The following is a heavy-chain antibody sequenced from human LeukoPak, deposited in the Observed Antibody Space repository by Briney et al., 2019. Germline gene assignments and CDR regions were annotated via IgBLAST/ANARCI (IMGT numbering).Heavy chain of an antibody. Sequence: ASVKVSCKASDYTFTSSGISWVRQTPGQGLEWMGWISAYNGNTNYAQKFQGRVTMTTDTSTKTAYMELRSLTSDDTAVYFCASSPRGVADDYWGQGTLVTVSS. CDR2: ISAYNGNT. J-gene: IGHJ4*02. D-gene: IGHD3-10*01. CDR1: DYTFTSSG. CDR3: ASSPRGVADDY. V-gene: IGHV1-18*01.